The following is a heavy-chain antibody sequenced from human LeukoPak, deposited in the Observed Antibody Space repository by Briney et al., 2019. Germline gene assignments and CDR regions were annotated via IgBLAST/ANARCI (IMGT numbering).Heavy chain of an antibody. J-gene: IGHJ4*02. D-gene: IGHD1-7*01. Sequence: GGSLRLSCAASGFTFSSYWMHWVRQAPGKGLVWVSRINSDGSSTSYADSVKGRFTISRDNAKNTLYLQMNSLKTEDTAVYYCAIVQGAGTTFHWGQGTLATVSS. V-gene: IGHV3-74*01. CDR2: INSDGSST. CDR3: AIVQGAGTTFH. CDR1: GFTFSSYW.